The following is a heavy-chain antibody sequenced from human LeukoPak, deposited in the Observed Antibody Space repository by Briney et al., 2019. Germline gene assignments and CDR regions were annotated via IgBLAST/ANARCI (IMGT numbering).Heavy chain of an antibody. J-gene: IGHJ3*02. CDR3: AREGLVYYYGSGSPSGAFDI. CDR2: ISSSGSTI. D-gene: IGHD3-10*01. CDR1: GFTFSDYY. V-gene: IGHV3-11*04. Sequence: GGSLRLSCAASGFTFSDYYMSWIRQAPGKGLEWVSYISSSGSTIYYADSVKGRFTISRDNAKNSLYLQMNSLRAEDTAVYYCAREGLVYYYGSGSPSGAFDIWGQGTMVTVSS.